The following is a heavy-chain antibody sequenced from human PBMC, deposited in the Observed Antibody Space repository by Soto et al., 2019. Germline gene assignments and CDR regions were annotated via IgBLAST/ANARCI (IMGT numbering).Heavy chain of an antibody. J-gene: IGHJ3*02. CDR3: ARDGDDSSGYHYAFDI. Sequence: EVQLVESGGGLVQPGGSLRLSCAASGFTFSSYSMNWVRQAPGKGLDWVSYISSSSSTIYYADSVKGRFTISRDNAKNSLYLHMNSLRDEDTAVYYCARDGDDSSGYHYAFDIWGQGTMVTVSS. CDR1: GFTFSSYS. D-gene: IGHD3-22*01. CDR2: ISSSSSTI. V-gene: IGHV3-48*02.